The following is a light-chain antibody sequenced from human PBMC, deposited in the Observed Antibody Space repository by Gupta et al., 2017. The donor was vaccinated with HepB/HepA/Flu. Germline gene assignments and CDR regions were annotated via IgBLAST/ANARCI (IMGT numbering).Light chain of an antibody. V-gene: IGKV2-28*01. CDR3: MQALQTPLT. CDR2: LGS. J-gene: IGKJ4*01. CDR1: QSLLQITGRNY. Sequence: DIVLTQSPLSLPVTPGEPASISCRSSQSLLQITGRNYLDWYVQKPGQSPQLLIYLGSTRASGVPDRISGSGSGTDFTLKINRVEAEDVGVYFCMQALQTPLTFGGGTKVEIQ.